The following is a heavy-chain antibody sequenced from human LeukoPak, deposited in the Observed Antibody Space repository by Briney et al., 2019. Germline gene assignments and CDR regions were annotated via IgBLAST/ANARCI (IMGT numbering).Heavy chain of an antibody. D-gene: IGHD3-10*01. J-gene: IGHJ6*02. CDR2: TSGSGGST. CDR3: AALAMVRGPWGMDV. CDR1: GFTFSSYG. V-gene: IGHV3-23*01. Sequence: GGSLRLSCAASGFTFSSYGMTWVRQAPGKGLEWISGTSGSGGSTYYANSVKGRFTISRDNSKNTLYLEMNSLRAEDTAVYYCAALAMVRGPWGMDVWGQGTTVTVSS.